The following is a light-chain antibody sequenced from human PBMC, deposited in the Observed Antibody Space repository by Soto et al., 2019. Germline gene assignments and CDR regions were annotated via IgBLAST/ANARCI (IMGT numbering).Light chain of an antibody. Sequence: QSVLTQPASVSGSPGQSITISCTGTSSDVGTYNLVSWYEQHPGKAPKLMIYEGSKRPSGVSNRFSGSKSGNTASLTISGLQAEDEADYYCCSYARGSTYVFGTGTKLTVL. CDR2: EGS. CDR1: SSDVGTYNL. J-gene: IGLJ1*01. V-gene: IGLV2-23*01. CDR3: CSYARGSTYV.